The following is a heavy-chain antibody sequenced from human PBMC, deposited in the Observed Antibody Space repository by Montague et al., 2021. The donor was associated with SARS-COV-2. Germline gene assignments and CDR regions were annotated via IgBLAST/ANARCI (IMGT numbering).Heavy chain of an antibody. CDR1: GGSFSGYY. CDR2: ISDSCST. J-gene: IGHJ4*02. D-gene: IGHD2-15*01. CDR3: ARHYSATLPAVY. V-gene: IGHV4-59*08. Sequence: SETLSLTCAVYGGSFSGYYWSWTRQPPGKGLEWIGYISDSCSTNYNPSLTSRVTMSVDTSKNQFSLKVNSVTAADTAVYYCARHYSATLPAVYWGQGTLVTVSS.